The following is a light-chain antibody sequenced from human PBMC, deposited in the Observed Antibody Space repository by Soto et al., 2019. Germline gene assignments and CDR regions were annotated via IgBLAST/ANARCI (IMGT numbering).Light chain of an antibody. V-gene: IGKV1-12*01. Sequence: DIQMTQSPSSVSASGGDRLTISCRASRDISNSLAWCQQTPGKAPKLLLRGASSLQRGVPSRFSGSGSGTEFTLTISSLQPEDFATYYCQQYSTFPRTFGQGTKVDIK. CDR1: RDISNS. J-gene: IGKJ1*01. CDR2: GAS. CDR3: QQYSTFPRT.